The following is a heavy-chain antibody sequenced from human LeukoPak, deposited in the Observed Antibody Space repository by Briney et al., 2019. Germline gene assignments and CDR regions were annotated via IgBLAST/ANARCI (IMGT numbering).Heavy chain of an antibody. D-gene: IGHD6-6*01. J-gene: IGHJ4*02. CDR3: ARSQTSHNFDY. V-gene: IGHV3-74*01. CDR2: INTDGSST. CDR1: GFTFSSYW. Sequence: GGSLRLSCAASGFTFSSYWIHWVRQAPGKGLVWVSRINTDGSSTSYADSVKGRFTISRDNAKNTLYLQMNSLRAEDTAVYYCARSQTSHNFDYWGQGTLVTVSS.